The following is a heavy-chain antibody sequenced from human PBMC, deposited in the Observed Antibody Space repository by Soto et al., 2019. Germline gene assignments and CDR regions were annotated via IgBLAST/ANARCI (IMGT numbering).Heavy chain of an antibody. D-gene: IGHD2-8*01. Sequence: SETLSLTCTFSVGSISSGGYYCSWIRQHPGKGLEWIGYIYYSGSTYYNPSLKSRVTISVDTSKNQFSLKLSSVTAADTAVYYCARGPAWTNRNGMEVLGQGTTVNVSS. J-gene: IGHJ6*01. CDR3: ARGPAWTNRNGMEV. CDR2: IYYSGST. CDR1: VGSISSGGYY. V-gene: IGHV4-31*03.